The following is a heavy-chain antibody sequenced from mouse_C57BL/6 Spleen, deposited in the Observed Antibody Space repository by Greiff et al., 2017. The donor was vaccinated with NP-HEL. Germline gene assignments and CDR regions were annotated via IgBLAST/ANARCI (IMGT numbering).Heavy chain of an antibody. J-gene: IGHJ1*03. Sequence: VQLQQSGPELVKPGASVKISCKASGYSFTDYNMNWVKQSNGKSLEWIGVINPNYGTTSYNQKFKGKATLTVDQSSSTAYMQLNSLTSEDSAVYYCARSEEYDDYGERYFDVWGTGTTVTVSS. CDR2: INPNYGTT. V-gene: IGHV1-39*01. CDR3: ARSEEYDDYGERYFDV. CDR1: GYSFTDYN. D-gene: IGHD2-4*01.